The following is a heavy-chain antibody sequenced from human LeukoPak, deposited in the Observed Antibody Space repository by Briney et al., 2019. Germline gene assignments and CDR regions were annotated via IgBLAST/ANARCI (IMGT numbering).Heavy chain of an antibody. Sequence: PSETLPLTCTVSGGSISSGGYYWSWIRQPPGKGLEWIGEINHSGSTNYNPSLKSRVTISVDTSKNQFSLKLSSVTAADTAVYYCARHPYYYYYGMDVWGQGTTVTVSS. V-gene: IGHV4-39*07. CDR2: INHSGST. J-gene: IGHJ6*02. D-gene: IGHD6-6*01. CDR3: ARHPYYYYYGMDV. CDR1: GGSISSGGYY.